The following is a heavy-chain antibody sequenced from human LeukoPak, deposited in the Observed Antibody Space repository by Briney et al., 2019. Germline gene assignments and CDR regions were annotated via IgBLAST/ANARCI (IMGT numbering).Heavy chain of an antibody. V-gene: IGHV3-11*04. D-gene: IGHD7-27*01. CDR3: GRGHWGLDY. CDR2: ISNTGNTI. Sequence: GESLRLSCVTSGFTFGDHYMTWIRQAPGKGLEWVSYISNTGNTIYYADSVKGRFIISRDHAKNSLYLQMDSLRAEDTAVYYCGRGHWGLDYWGQGTLVTVSS. J-gene: IGHJ4*02. CDR1: GFTFGDHY.